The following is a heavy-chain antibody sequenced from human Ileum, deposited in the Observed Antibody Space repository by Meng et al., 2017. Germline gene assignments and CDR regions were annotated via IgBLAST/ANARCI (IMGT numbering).Heavy chain of an antibody. Sequence: VRLWRWCTCLLRPSATWSLRGAVSGGSVSGYYWSWIRQPPGKGLEWIGEINHSGSTNYNPSLKSRVTISVDTSKSQFTLKLSSVTAADTAVYYCARGGPRFDPWGQGTLVTVSS. J-gene: IGHJ5*02. CDR3: ARGGPRFDP. V-gene: IGHV4-34*01. CDR1: GGSVSGYY. CDR2: INHSGST.